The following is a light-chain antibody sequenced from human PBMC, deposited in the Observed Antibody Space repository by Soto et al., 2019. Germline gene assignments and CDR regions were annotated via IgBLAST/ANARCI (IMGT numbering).Light chain of an antibody. CDR1: QDITNY. J-gene: IGKJ5*01. V-gene: IGKV1-39*01. CDR2: DAS. CDR3: QQGYSTPVT. Sequence: DIQMTQSPSSLSASVGDRVTITCQASQDITNYLNLYQQKPGRAPRLLLYDASSLETGVPSRFSGSGSGTDFTLTISSLLPEDFATYYCQQGYSTPVTFGQGTRLEIK.